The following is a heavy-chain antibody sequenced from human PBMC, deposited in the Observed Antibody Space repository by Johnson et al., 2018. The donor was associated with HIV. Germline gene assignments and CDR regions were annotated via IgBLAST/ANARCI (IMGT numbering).Heavy chain of an antibody. CDR1: GFTFSSYA. CDR3: ARSDSGYDAFDI. D-gene: IGHD5-12*01. V-gene: IGHV3-23*04. CDR2: ISGSGGST. J-gene: IGHJ3*02. Sequence: VQLVESGGGLEEPGGSLRLSCAASGFTFSSYAMNWVRQPPGKGLEWVSAISGSGGSTYYADSVKGLFTISRDNAKNTVYLQMNSLRAEDTAVYYCARSDSGYDAFDIWGQGTMVTVSS.